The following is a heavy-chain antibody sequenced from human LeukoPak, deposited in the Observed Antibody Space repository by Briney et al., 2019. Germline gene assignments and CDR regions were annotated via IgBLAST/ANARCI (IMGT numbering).Heavy chain of an antibody. D-gene: IGHD3-3*01. CDR1: GGSISSGGYS. CDR2: IYYSGST. V-gene: IGHV4-30-2*03. Sequence: SETLSLTCAVSGGSISSGGYSWSWIRQPPGKGLEWIGYIYYSGSTYYNPSLKSRVTISVDTSKNQFSLKLSSVTAADTAVYYCASERITIFGVVIMFYWGQGTLVTVSS. CDR3: ASERITIFGVVIMFY. J-gene: IGHJ4*02.